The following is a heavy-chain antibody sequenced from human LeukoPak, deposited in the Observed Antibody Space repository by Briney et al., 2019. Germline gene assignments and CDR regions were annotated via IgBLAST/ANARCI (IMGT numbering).Heavy chain of an antibody. CDR1: GDTITGYY. V-gene: IGHV1-2*02. Sequence: VASVKVSCKASGDTITGYYIHWVRQAPGQGLEWMGCFDPNTGATHYAQKFQGRVTMTRDTSIDTDYMELSRLRSDDTALYYCAGYTVVRGITLSAFDIWGQGTVVSVSS. D-gene: IGHD3-10*01. CDR2: FDPNTGAT. CDR3: AGYTVVRGITLSAFDI. J-gene: IGHJ3*02.